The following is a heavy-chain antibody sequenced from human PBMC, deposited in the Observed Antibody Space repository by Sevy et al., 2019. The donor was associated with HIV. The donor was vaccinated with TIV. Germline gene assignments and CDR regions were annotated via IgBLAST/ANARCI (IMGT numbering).Heavy chain of an antibody. D-gene: IGHD3-9*01. CDR1: GFTVSSNY. V-gene: IGHV3-53*01. J-gene: IGHJ3*02. Sequence: GGSLRLSCAASGFTVSSNYMSWVRQAPGKGLEWVSVIYSGGSTYYADSVKGRFTISRDNSKNTLYLQMNSLRAEDTAVDYCARLTYYDILTGYQGNAFDIWGQGTMVTVSS. CDR2: IYSGGST. CDR3: ARLTYYDILTGYQGNAFDI.